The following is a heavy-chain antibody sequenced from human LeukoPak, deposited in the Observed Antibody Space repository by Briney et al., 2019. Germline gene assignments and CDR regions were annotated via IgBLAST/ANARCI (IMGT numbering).Heavy chain of an antibody. CDR1: GFTFSSYW. CDR2: INQDGSGE. Sequence: GGSLRLSCAASGFTFSSYWMSWVRQAPGKGLEWVANINQDGSGEYYVDSVKGRFTISRDNSKNTLYLQMNSLRAEDTAVYYCARLSSTHRGVYWGQGTLVTVSS. V-gene: IGHV3-7*03. D-gene: IGHD2-2*01. J-gene: IGHJ4*02. CDR3: ARLSSTHRGVY.